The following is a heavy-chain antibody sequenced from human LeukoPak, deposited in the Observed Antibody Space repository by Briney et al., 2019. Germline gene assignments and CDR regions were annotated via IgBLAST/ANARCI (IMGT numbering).Heavy chain of an antibody. J-gene: IGHJ4*02. D-gene: IGHD6-19*01. V-gene: IGHV4-39*01. CDR3: ASVPNIAVAGTPFDY. Sequence: SETLSLTCTVSGGSISSSSYYWGWIRQPPGKGLEWIGSIYYSGSTYYNPSLKSRVTISVGTSKNQFSLKLSSVTAADTAVYYCASVPNIAVAGTPFDYWGQGTLVTVSS. CDR2: IYYSGST. CDR1: GGSISSSSYY.